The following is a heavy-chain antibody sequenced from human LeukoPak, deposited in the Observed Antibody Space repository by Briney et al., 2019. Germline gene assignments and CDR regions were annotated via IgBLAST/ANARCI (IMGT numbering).Heavy chain of an antibody. Sequence: ASVKVSCKASGYTFTNYYMHWVRQAPGQGLEWMVIINPSGGSTSSAQKFQGRVTMTRDTSTNTVYMELSSLTSEDTAVYYCATAVTPYGCFDPWGQGTLVTVSS. D-gene: IGHD4-17*01. V-gene: IGHV1-46*01. CDR3: ATAVTPYGCFDP. CDR1: GYTFTNYY. J-gene: IGHJ5*02. CDR2: INPSGGST.